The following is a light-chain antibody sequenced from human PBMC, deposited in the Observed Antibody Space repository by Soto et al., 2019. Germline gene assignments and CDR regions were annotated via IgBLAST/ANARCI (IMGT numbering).Light chain of an antibody. V-gene: IGLV2-11*01. CDR3: CSYTGSYSYV. Sequence: QSALTQPHSVSGSPGQSVTISCTGTSSDVGGYSYVSWYQQHPGKAPELIIYDVTERPSGVPDRFSGSKSGNTASLTISRLQAEDEADYYCCSYTGSYSYVFGIGTKLTVL. CDR1: SSDVGGYSY. J-gene: IGLJ1*01. CDR2: DVT.